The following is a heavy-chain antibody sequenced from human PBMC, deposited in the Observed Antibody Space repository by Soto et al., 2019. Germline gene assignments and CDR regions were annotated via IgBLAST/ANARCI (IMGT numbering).Heavy chain of an antibody. CDR2: ISSGSSNI. Sequence: EVQLVESGGGLVKPGGSLTFSCAGSGFAFRSYNMNWVRQPPGKGLEWVASISSGSSNIYYADSVKGRFTISRDNAKDSLYLQMDSLRAEDSAVYYCASATVVAGTFDFWGQGTLLTVSS. J-gene: IGHJ4*02. D-gene: IGHD2-15*01. V-gene: IGHV3-21*01. CDR3: ASATVVAGTFDF. CDR1: GFAFRSYN.